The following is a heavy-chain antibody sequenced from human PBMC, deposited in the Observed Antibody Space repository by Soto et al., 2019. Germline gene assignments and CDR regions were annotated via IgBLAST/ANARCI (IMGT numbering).Heavy chain of an antibody. V-gene: IGHV3-33*01. CDR1: GFTFRSYC. CDR3: ARDKDDFDFWSGTTPMDV. J-gene: IGHJ6*04. CDR2: IWYDGSNK. D-gene: IGHD3-3*01. Sequence: GGALRLSFSAAGFTFRSYCIHWVPQAPGKGVEWGAVIWYDGSNKYYADSVKGRFTISRDNSKNTLYLQMNSLRAEDTAVYYCARDKDDFDFWSGTTPMDVWGKGTTVTVSS.